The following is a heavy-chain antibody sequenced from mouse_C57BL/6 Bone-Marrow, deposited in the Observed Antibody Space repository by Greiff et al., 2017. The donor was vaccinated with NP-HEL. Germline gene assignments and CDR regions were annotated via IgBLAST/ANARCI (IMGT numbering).Heavy chain of an antibody. CDR3: ARGDTTVVAPHFDD. D-gene: IGHD1-1*01. Sequence: EVQLQQSGPELVKPGASVKISCKASGYTFTDYYMNWVKQSHGKSLEWIGDINPNNGGTSYNQKFKGKATLTVDKSSSTAYMELRSLTSEDSAVYYCARGDTTVVAPHFDDWGQGTTLTVSS. CDR1: GYTFTDYY. J-gene: IGHJ2*01. V-gene: IGHV1-26*01. CDR2: INPNNGGT.